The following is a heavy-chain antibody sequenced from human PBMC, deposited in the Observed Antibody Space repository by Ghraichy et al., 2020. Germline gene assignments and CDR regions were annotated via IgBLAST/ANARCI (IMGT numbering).Heavy chain of an antibody. V-gene: IGHV3-30*02. J-gene: IGHJ4*02. D-gene: IGHD3-22*01. CDR3: AKDLFYSYYYDSSGGFDY. CDR2: IRYDGSNK. Sequence: GESLNISCAASGFTFSSYGMHWVRQAPGKGLEWVAFIRYDGSNKYYADSVKGRFTISRDNSKNTLYLQMNSLRAEDTAVYYCAKDLFYSYYYDSSGGFDYWGQGTLVTVSS. CDR1: GFTFSSYG.